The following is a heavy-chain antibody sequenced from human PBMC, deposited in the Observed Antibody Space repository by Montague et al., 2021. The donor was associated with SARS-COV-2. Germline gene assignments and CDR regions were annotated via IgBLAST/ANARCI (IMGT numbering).Heavy chain of an antibody. CDR1: GDSVSSNSAT. Sequence: CAISGDSVSSNSATWNWIRQSPSRGLEWLGRTYYRSMWKSDYARXVRSRIAINPDTSKNQFSLQLSSVTPEDTALYYCVRGIEVAGSYGYWGQGTLVTVSS. V-gene: IGHV6-1*01. D-gene: IGHD6-13*01. CDR2: TYYRSMWKS. J-gene: IGHJ4*02. CDR3: VRGIEVAGSYGY.